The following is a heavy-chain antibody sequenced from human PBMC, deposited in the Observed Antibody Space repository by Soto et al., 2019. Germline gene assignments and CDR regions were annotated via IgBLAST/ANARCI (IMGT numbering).Heavy chain of an antibody. D-gene: IGHD6-19*01. CDR1: GGSISSGGYS. CDR2: IYHSGST. Sequence: QLQLQESGSGLVKPSQTLSLTCAVSGGSISSGGYSWSWIRQPPGKGLEWIGYIYHSGSTYYNPSLKSRVTVSVARSKNQSSLKLSFVTAADPPVYCCATAGGLGAVAADYWGKGTRVTVSP. CDR3: ATAGGLGAVAADY. V-gene: IGHV4-30-2*01. J-gene: IGHJ4*02.